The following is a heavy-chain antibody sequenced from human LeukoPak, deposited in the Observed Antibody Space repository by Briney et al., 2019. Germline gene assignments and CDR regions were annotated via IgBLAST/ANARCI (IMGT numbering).Heavy chain of an antibody. D-gene: IGHD3-3*01. CDR2: IIPIFGTA. Sequence: SVKVSCKASGGTFSSYAISWVRQAPGQGLEWMGGIIPIFGTANYAQKFQGRVTITTDESTSTAYIELSSLRSEDTAVYYCARREQQGYDFGSGYPFDPWGQGTLVTVSS. CDR3: ARREQQGYDFGSGYPFDP. V-gene: IGHV1-69*05. CDR1: GGTFSSYA. J-gene: IGHJ5*02.